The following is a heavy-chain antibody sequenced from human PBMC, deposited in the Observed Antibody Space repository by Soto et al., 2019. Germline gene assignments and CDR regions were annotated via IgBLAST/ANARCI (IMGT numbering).Heavy chain of an antibody. V-gene: IGHV4-30-2*01. CDR1: GGSIGSGDYS. Sequence: SETLSLTCAVSGGSIGSGDYSWSWLRPPPREGREWIGYIIYSATTSYNPSLKSRVTISVDGSNNQFSLWLSSLTAADTSVYFCARGPYAEVLSGHSGVDYWGQGSLVTGS. D-gene: IGHD3-3*01. J-gene: IGHJ4*02. CDR2: IIYSATT. CDR3: ARGPYAEVLSGHSGVDY.